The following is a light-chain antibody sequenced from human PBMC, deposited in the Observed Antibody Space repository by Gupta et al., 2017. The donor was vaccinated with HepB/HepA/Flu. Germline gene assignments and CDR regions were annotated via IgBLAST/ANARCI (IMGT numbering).Light chain of an antibody. J-gene: IGKJ1*01. CDR1: QSVSSSY. Sequence: EIVLTQSPGTLSLSPGERATLSCRASQSVSSSYLAWYQQKPGQAPRLLIYGASSRANGIPDRFSGSGSGTDLTLTISRLEPEDFAVYYCQQYGSSPRTFGQGTKVEIK. CDR3: QQYGSSPRT. CDR2: GAS. V-gene: IGKV3-20*01.